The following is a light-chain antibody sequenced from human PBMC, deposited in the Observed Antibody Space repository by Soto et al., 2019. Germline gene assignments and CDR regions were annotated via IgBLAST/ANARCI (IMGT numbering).Light chain of an antibody. J-gene: IGLJ2*01. V-gene: IGLV1-40*01. CDR2: GNN. CDR3: QSYDSTVSGSV. Sequence: QPVLTQPPSVSGAPGQRVTISCTGSSSNIGAGYDVHWYQQLPGTAPKLLIYGNNNRPSGVPDRFSGSKSGTSASLAITGLQAEDEADYYCQSYDSTVSGSVFGGGTKLTVL. CDR1: SSNIGAGYD.